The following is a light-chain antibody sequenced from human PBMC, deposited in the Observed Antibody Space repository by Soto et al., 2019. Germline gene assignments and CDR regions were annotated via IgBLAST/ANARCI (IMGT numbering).Light chain of an antibody. CDR2: DVN. V-gene: IGLV2-11*01. J-gene: IGLJ3*02. Sequence: QSALTQPRTLSGSPGQSVTISCSGTSSDVGSYKYVSWYQHHPGKATKLMIFDVNKRPSGVPDRFSGSNSGNAASLTISGLQPEDEADYFCCSFVDSDTVLFGGGTKLTVL. CDR1: SSDVGSYKY. CDR3: CSFVDSDTVL.